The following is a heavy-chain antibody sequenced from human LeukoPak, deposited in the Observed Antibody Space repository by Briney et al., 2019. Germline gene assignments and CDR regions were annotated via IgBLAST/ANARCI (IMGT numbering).Heavy chain of an antibody. V-gene: IGHV1-2*02. Sequence: ASVKVSCKASGYTLTGYYMHWVRQAPGQGLEWMGWINPNSGGTNYAQKFQGRVTMTRDKSIRTAYMELSRLTSDDTAVYYCARDGDSGYCSSTSCYSWFDPWGQGTLVTVSS. CDR2: INPNSGGT. J-gene: IGHJ5*02. D-gene: IGHD2-2*01. CDR1: GYTLTGYY. CDR3: ARDGDSGYCSSTSCYSWFDP.